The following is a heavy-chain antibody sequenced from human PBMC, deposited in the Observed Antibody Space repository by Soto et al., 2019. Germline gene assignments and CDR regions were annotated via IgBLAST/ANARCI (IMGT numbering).Heavy chain of an antibody. Sequence: GWSLRLSCAASGFTFSDYPMHWVRQAPGKGLEWVAVISYDGRVKYYVDSVKGRFTISRDDSKNTLYLQMNSLRVDDTAVYYCARDFIVGAPDYFDDWGQGTLVTVSS. D-gene: IGHD1-26*01. CDR1: GFTFSDYP. V-gene: IGHV3-30*04. CDR2: ISYDGRVK. J-gene: IGHJ4*02. CDR3: ARDFIVGAPDYFDD.